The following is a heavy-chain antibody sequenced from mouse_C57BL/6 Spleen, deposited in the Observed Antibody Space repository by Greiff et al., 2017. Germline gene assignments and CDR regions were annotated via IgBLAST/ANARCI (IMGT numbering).Heavy chain of an antibody. Sequence: EVKLMESGGGLVKPGGSLKLSCAASGFTFSDYGMHWVRQAPEKGLEWVAYISSGSSTIYYADTVKGRFTISRDNAKNTLFLQMTSLRSEDTAMYYCARLNGYYVAMDYWGQETSVTVSS. CDR1: GFTFSDYG. D-gene: IGHD2-3*01. V-gene: IGHV5-17*01. J-gene: IGHJ4*01. CDR2: ISSGSSTI. CDR3: ARLNGYYVAMDY.